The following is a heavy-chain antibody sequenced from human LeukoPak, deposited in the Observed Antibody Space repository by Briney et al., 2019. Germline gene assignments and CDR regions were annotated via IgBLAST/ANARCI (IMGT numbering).Heavy chain of an antibody. CDR3: ARLSILTGRWAFDI. J-gene: IGHJ3*02. CDR2: INHSGST. CDR1: GGSFSGYY. D-gene: IGHD3-9*01. Sequence: PSETLSLTCAVYGGSFSGYYWSWIRQPPGKGLEWIGEINHSGSTNYNPSLKSRVTVSVDTSKNQFSLKLSSVTAADTAVYYCARLSILTGRWAFDIWGQGTMVTVSS. V-gene: IGHV4-34*01.